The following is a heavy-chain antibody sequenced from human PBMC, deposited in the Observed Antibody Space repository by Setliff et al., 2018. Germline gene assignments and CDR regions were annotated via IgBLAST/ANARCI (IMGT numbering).Heavy chain of an antibody. V-gene: IGHV4-39*01. CDR1: GGSISSSSYY. Sequence: ETLSLTCTVSGGSISSSSYYWGWIRQPPGKGLEWIGSIYYSGSTYYNPSLKSRVTISVDTSKNQFSLKLSSVTAADTAVYYCARGYSGYDYLKPFDYWGQGTLVTVAS. D-gene: IGHD5-12*01. CDR3: ARGYSGYDYLKPFDY. J-gene: IGHJ4*02. CDR2: IYYSGST.